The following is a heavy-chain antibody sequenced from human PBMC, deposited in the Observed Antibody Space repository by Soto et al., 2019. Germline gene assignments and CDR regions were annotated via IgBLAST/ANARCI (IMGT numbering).Heavy chain of an antibody. J-gene: IGHJ4*02. Sequence: PGASVKVSCKASGGTFSSYAISWVRQAPGQGLEWMGGIIPIFGTANYAQKFQGRVTITADESTSTAYMELSSLRSEDTAVYYCARALRSVYYPSGYWGQGTLVTVSS. CDR2: IIPIFGTA. CDR1: GGTFSSYA. V-gene: IGHV1-69*13. D-gene: IGHD3-22*01. CDR3: ARALRSVYYPSGY.